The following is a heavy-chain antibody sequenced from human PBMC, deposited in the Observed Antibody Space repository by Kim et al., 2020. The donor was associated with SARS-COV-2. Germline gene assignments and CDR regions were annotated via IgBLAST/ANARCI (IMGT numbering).Heavy chain of an antibody. CDR1: GGTFSSYA. Sequence: SVKVSCKASGGTFSSYAISWVRQAPGQGLEWMGGIIPIFGTANYAQKFQGRVTITADKSTSTAYMELSSLRSEDTAVYYCARERGPTIFEHDAFDIWGQGTMVTVSS. J-gene: IGHJ3*02. V-gene: IGHV1-69*06. CDR2: IIPIFGTA. D-gene: IGHD3-9*01. CDR3: ARERGPTIFEHDAFDI.